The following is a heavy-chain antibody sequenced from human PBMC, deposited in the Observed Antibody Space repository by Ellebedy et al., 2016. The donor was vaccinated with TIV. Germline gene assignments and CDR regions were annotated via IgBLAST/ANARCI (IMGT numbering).Heavy chain of an antibody. D-gene: IGHD3-10*01. CDR1: GGSISSSDYY. CDR2: IDYSGNT. V-gene: IGHV4-39*07. Sequence: SETLSLTCTVPGGSISSSDYYWGWIRQPPGKGLEWIGSIDYSGNTYYNPSLKSRVTISVDTSRNQFSLKLNSVTAADTAVYYCARDATSYYYASGSGLDYWGQGTLVTVSS. CDR3: ARDATSYYYASGSGLDY. J-gene: IGHJ4*02.